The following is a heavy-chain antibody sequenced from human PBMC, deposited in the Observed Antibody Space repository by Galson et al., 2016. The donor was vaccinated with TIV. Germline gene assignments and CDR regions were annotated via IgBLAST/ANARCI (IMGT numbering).Heavy chain of an antibody. D-gene: IGHD6-6*01. Sequence: SLRLSCAASGFTFSDYAMNWVRQAPGKGLEWVSVIVGGGYSTHYADSVEGRFTISRDNSNNMVYLQMNSLRAEDTAIYYCATLPYSSPSDRFGPWGQGTLVTVSS. CDR1: GFTFSDYA. V-gene: IGHV3-23*01. CDR2: IVGGGYST. J-gene: IGHJ5*02. CDR3: ATLPYSSPSDRFGP.